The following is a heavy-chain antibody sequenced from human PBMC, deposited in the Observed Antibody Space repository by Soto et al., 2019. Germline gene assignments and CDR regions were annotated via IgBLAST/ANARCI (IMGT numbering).Heavy chain of an antibody. CDR1: GDSINSSHW. J-gene: IGHJ4*02. CDR3: AARHFRSGPRTDTRLDS. Sequence: TSETLSLTCAVSGDSINSSHWWNWVRQPPGKGLEGIGEISHSGGTNYNPSLTRRGTISFDKSKNHFSLKVTSVTAAATAVYYCAARHFRSGPRTDTRLDSWGQGTLVTVSS. CDR2: ISHSGGT. D-gene: IGHD3-3*02. V-gene: IGHV4-4*02.